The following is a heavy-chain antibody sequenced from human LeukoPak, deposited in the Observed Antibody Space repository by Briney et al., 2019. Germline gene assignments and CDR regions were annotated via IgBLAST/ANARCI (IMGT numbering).Heavy chain of an antibody. Sequence: PGGSLRLSCAASGFTFSSYGMSWVRQAPGKGLEWVSAISGSGGSTYYADSVKGRLTISRDNSKNTLYLQMNSLRAEDTAVYYCAKDAGYCSSTSCYFFDYWGQGTLVTVSS. D-gene: IGHD2-2*01. V-gene: IGHV3-23*01. CDR3: AKDAGYCSSTSCYFFDY. CDR1: GFTFSSYG. J-gene: IGHJ4*02. CDR2: ISGSGGST.